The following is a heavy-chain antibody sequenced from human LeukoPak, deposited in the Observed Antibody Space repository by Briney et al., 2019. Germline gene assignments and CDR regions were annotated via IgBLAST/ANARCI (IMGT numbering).Heavy chain of an antibody. Sequence: PGGSLRLSCAASGFTFSSYAMSWVRQAPGKGLEWVSAISGSGGSTYYAASVKGRFTISRDNSKNPLYLQMNNLRAEDTAVYYCAKDLRSTMIVVPWGQGTLVTVSS. J-gene: IGHJ5*02. CDR2: ISGSGGST. CDR1: GFTFSSYA. CDR3: AKDLRSTMIVVP. D-gene: IGHD3-22*01. V-gene: IGHV3-23*01.